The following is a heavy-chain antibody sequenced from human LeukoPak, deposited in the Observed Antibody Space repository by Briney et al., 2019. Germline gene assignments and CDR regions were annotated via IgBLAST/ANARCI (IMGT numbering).Heavy chain of an antibody. Sequence: GGSLRLSCAASGFTVSSNYMSWVRQAPGKGLEWVSAISGSGGSIYYADSVKGRFTMSRDNSKNTLYLQMNSLRAEDTAVYYCAKDGPYSSSWYPDYWGQGTLVTVSS. CDR1: GFTVSSNY. V-gene: IGHV3-23*01. J-gene: IGHJ4*02. CDR2: ISGSGGSI. CDR3: AKDGPYSSSWYPDY. D-gene: IGHD6-13*01.